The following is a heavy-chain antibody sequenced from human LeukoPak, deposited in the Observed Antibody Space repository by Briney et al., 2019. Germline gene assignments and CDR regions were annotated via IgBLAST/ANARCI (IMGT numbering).Heavy chain of an antibody. CDR2: IYTSGST. D-gene: IGHD3-9*01. Sequence: PSETLSLTCTVSGGSISSYYWSWIRQPAGKGLEWIGRIYTSGSTNYNPSLKSRVTMSVDTSKNQFSLKLSSVTAADTAVYYCARAPRSYDILTGYYYYYMDVWGKGTTVTISS. J-gene: IGHJ6*03. V-gene: IGHV4-4*07. CDR3: ARAPRSYDILTGYYYYYMDV. CDR1: GGSISSYY.